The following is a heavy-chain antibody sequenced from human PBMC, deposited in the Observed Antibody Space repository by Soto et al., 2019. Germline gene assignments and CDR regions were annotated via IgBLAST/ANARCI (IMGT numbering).Heavy chain of an antibody. CDR2: IYSGGST. V-gene: IGHV3-53*01. CDR3: ARASGDSSSWYFDY. J-gene: IGHJ4*02. CDR1: GFTVSSNY. Sequence: GGSLRLSCAASGFTVSSNYMSWVRQAPGKGLEWVSVIYSGGSTYYADSVKGRFTISRDNSKNTLYLQMNSRRAEDTAVYYCARASGDSSSWYFDYRGQGTLVTVSS. D-gene: IGHD6-13*01.